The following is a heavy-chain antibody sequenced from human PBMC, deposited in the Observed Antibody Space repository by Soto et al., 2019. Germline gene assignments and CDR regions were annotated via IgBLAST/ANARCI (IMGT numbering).Heavy chain of an antibody. Sequence: ASVKVSCKASGYTFTGYYMHLVRRAPGQGLEWMXWXNXXXGXTXXXQXXEXWVTMTRDTSISTAYMELRRLRSDDTAVFYCAREQYRNGLRYFDLWGRGTLVTVSS. CDR3: AREQYRNGLRYFDL. D-gene: IGHD1-1*01. CDR1: GYTFTGYY. CDR2: XNXXXGXT. V-gene: IGHV1-2*04. J-gene: IGHJ2*01.